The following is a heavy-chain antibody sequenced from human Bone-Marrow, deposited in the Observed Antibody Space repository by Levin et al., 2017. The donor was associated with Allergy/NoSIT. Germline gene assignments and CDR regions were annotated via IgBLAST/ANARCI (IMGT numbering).Heavy chain of an antibody. CDR3: GRVVTATQVFDY. V-gene: IGHV4-30-2*01. Sequence: SETLSLTCAVSGGSISSGGYSWSWIRQPPGKGLEWIGYIYHSGSTYYNPSLKSRVTISVDRSKNQFSLKLSSVTAADTAVYYCGRVVTATQVFDYWGQGTLVTVSS. J-gene: IGHJ4*02. D-gene: IGHD2-21*02. CDR2: IYHSGST. CDR1: GGSISSGGYS.